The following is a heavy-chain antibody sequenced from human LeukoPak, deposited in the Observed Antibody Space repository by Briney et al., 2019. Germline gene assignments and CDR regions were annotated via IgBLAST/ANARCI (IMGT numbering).Heavy chain of an antibody. CDR1: GYTFTGYY. J-gene: IGHJ3*02. CDR3: ARWNRALIATPSLDI. V-gene: IGHV1-2*04. CDR2: INPNSGDT. Sequence: ASVKVSCKASGYTFTGYYMHWVRQAPGQGLEWMGWINPNSGDTNYAQKFQGWVTLNRDTSISTVYMEVSSLKSDDTAVYYCARWNRALIATPSLDIWGQGTMVIVSS. D-gene: IGHD2-21*01.